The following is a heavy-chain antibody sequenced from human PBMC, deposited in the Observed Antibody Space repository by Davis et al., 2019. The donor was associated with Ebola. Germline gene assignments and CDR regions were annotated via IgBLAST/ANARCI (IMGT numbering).Heavy chain of an antibody. V-gene: IGHV4-59*01. CDR1: GGSISSYY. D-gene: IGHD3-10*01. Sequence: SETLSLTCTVSGGSISSYYWSWIRQPPGKGLEWFGYIYYIGSTHYNPSLKSRVTISVDTSKNQFSLNLSSATAADTAVYYCARGTLWFGELLSVWFDPWGQGTLVTVSS. CDR3: ARGTLWFGELLSVWFDP. J-gene: IGHJ5*02. CDR2: IYYIGST.